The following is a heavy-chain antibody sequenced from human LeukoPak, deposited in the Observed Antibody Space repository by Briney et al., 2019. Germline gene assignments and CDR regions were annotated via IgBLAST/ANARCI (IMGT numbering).Heavy chain of an antibody. V-gene: IGHV3-66*01. J-gene: IGHJ6*02. D-gene: IGHD6-13*01. CDR2: IYSGGST. CDR1: GFTVSSNY. Sequence: PGGSLRLSCAASGFTVSSNYMSWVRQAPGKGLEWVSVIYSGGSTYYADSVKGRFTISRDNSKNTLYLQMNSLRAEDTAVYYCARDRGSPDTYYYYGMDVWGQGTTVTVSS. CDR3: ARDRGSPDTYYYYGMDV.